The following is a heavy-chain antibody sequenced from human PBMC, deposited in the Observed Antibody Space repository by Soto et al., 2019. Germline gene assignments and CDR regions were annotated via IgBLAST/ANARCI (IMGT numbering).Heavy chain of an antibody. V-gene: IGHV1-18*01. CDR1: GYTFTSYG. D-gene: IGHD6-13*01. CDR3: ARASSSSCHDY. Sequence: QVQLVQSGAEVKKPGASVKVSCKASGYTFTSYGISWVRQAPGQGLEWMGWISAYNGNTNNAQKLQGRVTMTTDTSTSTANMELRSRRSDDTAVYYFARASSSSCHDYWGQGTLVTASS. J-gene: IGHJ4*02. CDR2: ISAYNGNT.